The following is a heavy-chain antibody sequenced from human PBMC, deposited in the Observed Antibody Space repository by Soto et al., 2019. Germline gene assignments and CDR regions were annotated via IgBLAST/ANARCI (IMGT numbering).Heavy chain of an antibody. CDR1: GGSISGYY. Sequence: SETLSLTCTVSGGSISGYYWSWIRQPPGKGLEWIGEVNHSGSTNYNPSLKSRVTISVDTSKNQFSLKLSSVTAADTAVYYCARRPRSYDSSGYRLCWFAPWGQGTLVTVSS. CDR3: ARRPRSYDSSGYRLCWFAP. J-gene: IGHJ5*02. D-gene: IGHD3-22*01. V-gene: IGHV4-34*01. CDR2: VNHSGST.